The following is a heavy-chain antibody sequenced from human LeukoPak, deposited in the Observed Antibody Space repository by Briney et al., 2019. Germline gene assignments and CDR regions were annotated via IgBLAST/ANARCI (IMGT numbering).Heavy chain of an antibody. J-gene: IGHJ4*02. CDR3: AKVMGPHYFDTSGSSRAFDF. V-gene: IGHV3-23*01. Sequence: GSLRLSCAASGFTFANSAMSWVRQAPGKGLECVSAISGSGGSTYYADSVKGRFTISRDNFSNTLYLQMVSLRAEDTAVYYCAKVMGPHYFDTSGSSRAFDFWGQGTLVTASS. CDR2: ISGSGGST. CDR1: GFTFANSA. D-gene: IGHD3-22*01.